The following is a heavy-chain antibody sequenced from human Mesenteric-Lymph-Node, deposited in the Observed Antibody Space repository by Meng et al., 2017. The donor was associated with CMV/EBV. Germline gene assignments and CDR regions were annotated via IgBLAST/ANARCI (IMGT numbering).Heavy chain of an antibody. CDR1: GFTFDDYA. V-gene: IGHV3-9*01. D-gene: IGHD3-22*01. CDR3: ARGYYYDSSGYYY. CDR2: ITWNSDRI. J-gene: IGHJ4*02. Sequence: SLKISCAASGFTFDDYAMHWVRQAPGKGLEWVSGITWNSDRIDYADSVKGRFTISRDNAKNSLFLQMSSLRAEDTAVYYCARGYYYDSSGYYYWGQGMLVTVSS.